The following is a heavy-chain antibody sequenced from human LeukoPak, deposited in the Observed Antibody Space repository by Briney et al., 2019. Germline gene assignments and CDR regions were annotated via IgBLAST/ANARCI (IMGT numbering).Heavy chain of an antibody. CDR2: IYSGGST. D-gene: IGHD1-26*01. CDR3: AREGYSGSPRVSFDP. V-gene: IGHV3-66*01. CDR1: GFTVSSNY. Sequence: GGSLRLSCAASGFTVSSNYMSWVRQAPGKGLEWVSVIYSGGSTYYADSVKGRFTISRDNSKNTLYLQMNSLRAEDTAVYYCAREGYSGSPRVSFDPWGRGTLVTVSS. J-gene: IGHJ5*02.